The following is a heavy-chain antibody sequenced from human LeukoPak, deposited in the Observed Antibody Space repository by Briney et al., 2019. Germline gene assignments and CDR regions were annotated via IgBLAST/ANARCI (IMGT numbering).Heavy chain of an antibody. D-gene: IGHD3-22*01. CDR2: ISWNSGSI. J-gene: IGHJ3*02. Sequence: PGGSLRLSCAASGFTFDDYAMHWVRQAPGKGLEWVSGISWNSGSIGYADSVKGRFTISRDNSKNTLYLQMNSLRAEDTAVYYCAKDRRPTYYSDSSGYYFRDAFNIWGQGTVVTVSS. CDR1: GFTFDDYA. CDR3: AKDRRPTYYSDSSGYYFRDAFNI. V-gene: IGHV3-9*01.